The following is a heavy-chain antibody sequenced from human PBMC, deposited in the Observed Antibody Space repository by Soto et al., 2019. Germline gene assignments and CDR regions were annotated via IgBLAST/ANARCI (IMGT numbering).Heavy chain of an antibody. D-gene: IGHD5-18*01. CDR1: GYGLTERS. CDR3: ATVAQLGMDY. J-gene: IGHJ4*02. V-gene: IGHV1-24*01. Sequence: GAWVKVYLTVAGYGLTERSIRWVRQAPGKGAEWMGGFDPEDGETIYAQKFQGRVTMTEDTSTDTAYMELSSLRSEDTAVYYCATVAQLGMDYWGQGTLVPVSS. CDR2: FDPEDGET.